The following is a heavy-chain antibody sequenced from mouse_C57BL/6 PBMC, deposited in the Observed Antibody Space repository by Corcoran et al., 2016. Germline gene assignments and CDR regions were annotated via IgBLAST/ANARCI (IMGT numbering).Heavy chain of an antibody. CDR1: GYTFTDYN. J-gene: IGHJ1*03. CDR2: INPNNGGT. CDR3: ARRYYYGRGWYFDV. D-gene: IGHD1-1*01. V-gene: IGHV1-18*01. Sequence: EVQLQQSGPELVKPGASVKIPCKASGYTFTDYNMDWVKQSHGKSLEWIGDINPNNGGTIYNQKFKGKATLTVDKSSSTAYMELRSLTSEDTAVYYCARRYYYGRGWYFDVWGTGTTVTVSS.